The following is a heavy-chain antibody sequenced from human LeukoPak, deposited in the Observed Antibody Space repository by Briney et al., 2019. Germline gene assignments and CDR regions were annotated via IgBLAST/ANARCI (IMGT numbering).Heavy chain of an antibody. V-gene: IGHV5-51*01. J-gene: IGHJ3*02. Sequence: GESLQISCKGSGYRFTSYWIGWVRQMPGKGLEWMGIIYPGDSDTRYSPSFQGQVTISADKSISTAYLQWSSLKASDTAMYYCARRYYDYVWGSYPKPVGAFDIWGQGTMATVSS. D-gene: IGHD3-16*02. CDR2: IYPGDSDT. CDR1: GYRFTSYW. CDR3: ARRYYDYVWGSYPKPVGAFDI.